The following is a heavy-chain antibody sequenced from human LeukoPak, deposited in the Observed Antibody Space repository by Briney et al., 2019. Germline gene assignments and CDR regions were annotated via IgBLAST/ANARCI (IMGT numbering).Heavy chain of an antibody. D-gene: IGHD7-27*01. CDR2: IYGGNTE. J-gene: IGHJ3*02. Sequence: GGSLRLSCAASGFTVSTVYMTWIRQAPGKGLEWVSVIYGGNTEYYADSVKDRFTISRDNPKNTLNLQMNSRRAEDTAVYYCAREIGQLGGAFDIWGQGTMVTVSS. V-gene: IGHV3-53*01. CDR1: GFTVSTVY. CDR3: AREIGQLGGAFDI.